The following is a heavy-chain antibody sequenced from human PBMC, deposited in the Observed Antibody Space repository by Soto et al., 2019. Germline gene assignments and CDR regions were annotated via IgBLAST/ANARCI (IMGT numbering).Heavy chain of an antibody. J-gene: IGHJ3*02. Sequence: SLSCAASGFTFKTYAMSWVRQAPGQGLEWVSAISGSGFSTYYADSVKGRFSISSDSSKNTLFLQMNSLRADDTAVYFCATFTFGRPFDTWGQGXMVTV. CDR1: GFTFKTYA. V-gene: IGHV3-23*01. CDR3: ATFTFGRPFDT. D-gene: IGHD3-16*01. CDR2: ISGSGFST.